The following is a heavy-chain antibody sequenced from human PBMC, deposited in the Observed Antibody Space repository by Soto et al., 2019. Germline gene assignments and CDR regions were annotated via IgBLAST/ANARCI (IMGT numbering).Heavy chain of an antibody. CDR2: IIPIFGTA. CDR1: GGTFSSYA. Sequence: QVQLVQSGAEVKKPGSSVKVSCKASGGTFSSYAISWVRQAPGRGLEWMGGIIPIFGTANYAQKFQGRVTITEDKSAGPDYMELSSLRSEDTAVYYCARDELGDSSYYYYYYGMDVWGQGTTVTVSS. CDR3: ARDELGDSSYYYYYYGMDV. J-gene: IGHJ6*02. D-gene: IGHD3-16*01. V-gene: IGHV1-69*06.